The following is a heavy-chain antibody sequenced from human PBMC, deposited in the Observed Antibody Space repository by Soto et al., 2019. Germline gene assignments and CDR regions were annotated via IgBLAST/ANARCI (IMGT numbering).Heavy chain of an antibody. CDR3: APSLWFGGLH. Sequence: QITLKESGPTLVKPTQTLTLTCSFSGFSLSTTGVGVGWIRQSPGKALEWLAIIYWDNDKRYRPSLKSRVTITKDTSKNQVVLTVTNMVPVDTGTYYCAPSLWFGGLHWGQGALVTVSS. CDR2: IYWDNDK. CDR1: GFSLSTTGVG. D-gene: IGHD3-10*01. J-gene: IGHJ4*02. V-gene: IGHV2-5*02.